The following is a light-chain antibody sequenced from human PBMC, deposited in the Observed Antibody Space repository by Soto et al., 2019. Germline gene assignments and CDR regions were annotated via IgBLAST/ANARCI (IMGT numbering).Light chain of an antibody. CDR1: QSISTF. V-gene: IGKV1-39*01. J-gene: IGKJ5*01. CDR3: QQSFNTPIT. CDR2: AAS. Sequence: DIQMTQSPSSLSASVGDRVTITCRASQSISTFLNWYQQKPGKAPKLVIYAASRLQSGVPSRFSGSGSGTDFTLTISSLQPEDFATYYCQQSFNTPITFGQGTRLEI.